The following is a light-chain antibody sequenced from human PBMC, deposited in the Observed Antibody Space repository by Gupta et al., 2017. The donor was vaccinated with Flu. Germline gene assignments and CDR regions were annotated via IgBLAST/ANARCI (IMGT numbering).Light chain of an antibody. CDR2: LVS. J-gene: IGKJ2*02. V-gene: IGKV2-30*01. CDR1: QSLAYNNGTTY. Sequence: VTPGQAASISCWARQSLAYNNGTTYLDSVAQVTGRSPRRLIYLVSKRDYGVAVKFSCKGLGTDLTLKLSMAVDKDVRVYYCMRGTDPWTFGQGTMMEI. CDR3: MRGTDPWT.